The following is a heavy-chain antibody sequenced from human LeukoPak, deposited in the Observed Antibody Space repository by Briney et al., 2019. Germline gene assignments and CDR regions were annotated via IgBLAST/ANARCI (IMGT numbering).Heavy chain of an antibody. J-gene: IGHJ4*02. CDR3: ARSILYYGSGFDY. CDR2: IRYDGSNK. V-gene: IGHV3-30*02. D-gene: IGHD3-10*01. Sequence: GGSLRLSCAASGFTFSSYGMHWVRQAPGKGLEWVAFIRYDGSNKYYADSVKGRFTISRDNSKNTLYLQMNSLRAEDTAVYYCARSILYYGSGFDYWGQGTLVTVSS. CDR1: GFTFSSYG.